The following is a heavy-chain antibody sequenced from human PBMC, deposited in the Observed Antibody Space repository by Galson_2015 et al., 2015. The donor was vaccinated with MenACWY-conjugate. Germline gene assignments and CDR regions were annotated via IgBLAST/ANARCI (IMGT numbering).Heavy chain of an antibody. CDR1: GYSISSGYY. J-gene: IGHJ4*02. V-gene: IGHV4-38-2*01. CDR2: IYHSGST. Sequence: ETLSLTCAVSGYSISSGYYWGWIRQPPGKGPEWIGSIYHSGSTYYNPSLKSRVTISVDTSENQFSLKLSSVTAADTAVYYCARGLGRTTGYFDYWGQGTPVTVSS. D-gene: IGHD3-16*01. CDR3: ARGLGRTTGYFDY.